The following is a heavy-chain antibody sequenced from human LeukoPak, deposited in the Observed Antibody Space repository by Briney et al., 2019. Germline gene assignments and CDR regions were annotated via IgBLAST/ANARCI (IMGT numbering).Heavy chain of an antibody. D-gene: IGHD5-18*01. CDR1: GGTFSSYA. CDR2: IIPIFGTA. CDR3: ARDSRSYGYNAFDI. Sequence: GSSVKVSCKAPGGTFSSYAISWVRQAPGQGLEWMGGIIPIFGTANYAQKFQGRVTITADESTSTAYMELSSLRSEDTAVYYCARDSRSYGYNAFDIWGQGTMVTVSS. V-gene: IGHV1-69*01. J-gene: IGHJ3*02.